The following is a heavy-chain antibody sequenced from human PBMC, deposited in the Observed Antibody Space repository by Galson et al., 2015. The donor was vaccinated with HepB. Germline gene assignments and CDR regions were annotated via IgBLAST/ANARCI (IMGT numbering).Heavy chain of an antibody. J-gene: IGHJ3*02. CDR1: GGSISSYY. V-gene: IGHV4-4*07. Sequence: ETLSLTCTVSGGSISSYYWSWIRQPAGKGLEWIGRIYTSGSTNYNPSLKSRVTMSVDTSKNQFSLKLSSVTAADTAVYYCAREYWNDRSSTFDIWGQGTMVTVSS. CDR3: AREYWNDRSSTFDI. CDR2: IYTSGST. D-gene: IGHD1-1*01.